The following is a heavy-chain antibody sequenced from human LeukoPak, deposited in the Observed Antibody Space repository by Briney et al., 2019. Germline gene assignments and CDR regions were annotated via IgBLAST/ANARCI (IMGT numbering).Heavy chain of an antibody. J-gene: IGHJ4*02. D-gene: IGHD2-2*01. CDR3: TRGYVGIDY. V-gene: IGHV3-74*01. Sequence: GGSLRLSCAASGFTFSSYWMHWVRQAPGKGLVWVSRINTDESSTSYADSVKGRFTISRDNAKNTLYLQMNSLRAEDTSVYYCTRGYVGIDYWGRGTLVTVSS. CDR1: GFTFSSYW. CDR2: INTDESST.